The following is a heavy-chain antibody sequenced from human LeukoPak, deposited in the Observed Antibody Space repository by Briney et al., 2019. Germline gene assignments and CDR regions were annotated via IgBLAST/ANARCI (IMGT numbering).Heavy chain of an antibody. CDR1: GFTFSSYA. J-gene: IGHJ4*02. Sequence: GGSLRLSCAASGFTFSSYAMPWVRQAPGKGLEWVAVMSYDGSNKYYADSVKGRFTISRDNSKNTLYLQMNSLRAEDTAVYYCARAAPSHIVVVPAAADYWGQGTLVTVSS. CDR2: MSYDGSNK. D-gene: IGHD2-2*01. V-gene: IGHV3-30-3*01. CDR3: ARAAPSHIVVVPAAADY.